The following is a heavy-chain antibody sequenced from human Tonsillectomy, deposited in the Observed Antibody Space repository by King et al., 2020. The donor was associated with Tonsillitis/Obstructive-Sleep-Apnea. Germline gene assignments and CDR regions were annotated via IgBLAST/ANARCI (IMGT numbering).Heavy chain of an antibody. CDR2: INTNTGNP. CDR1: GYTFTSFG. CDR3: ARDSKDLDYYYYYMDV. D-gene: IGHD2-15*01. J-gene: IGHJ6*03. Sequence: VQLVESGSELRKPGASVKVYCKASGYTFTSFGMNWVRQAPGQGLEWMGWINTNTGNPRYAQGFTGRFVFSLDTSVSTAYLQISSLKAEDTAVYFCARDSKDLDYYYYYMDVWGKGTTVTVSS. V-gene: IGHV7-4-1*02.